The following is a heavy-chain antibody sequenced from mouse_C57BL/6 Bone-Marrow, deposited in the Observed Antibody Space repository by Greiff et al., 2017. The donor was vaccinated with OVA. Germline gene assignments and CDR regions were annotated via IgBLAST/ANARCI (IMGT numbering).Heavy chain of an antibody. D-gene: IGHD2-5*01. CDR1: GYTFTSYW. Sequence: QVQLQQPGAELVKPGASVKMSCKASGYTFTSYWITWVKQRPGQGLEWIGDIYPGSGSTNYNEKFKSKATLTVDTSSSTAYMQLSSLTSEDSAVYYCARNYYSNTWFAYWGQVTLVTVSA. CDR2: IYPGSGST. J-gene: IGHJ3*01. V-gene: IGHV1-55*01. CDR3: ARNYYSNTWFAY.